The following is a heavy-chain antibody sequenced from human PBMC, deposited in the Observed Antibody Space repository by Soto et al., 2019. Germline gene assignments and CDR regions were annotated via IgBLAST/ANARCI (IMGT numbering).Heavy chain of an antibody. J-gene: IGHJ5*02. Sequence: GGIFRAYYWILIRLLPGKRLEWIGEINHSGSTNYNPSLKSRVTISVDTSKNQFSLKLSSVTAADTAVYYCARGRVLLWFGELSWRSCFDPWAQGPLVTV. CDR3: ARGRVLLWFGELSWRSCFDP. D-gene: IGHD3-10*01. CDR2: INHSGST. CDR1: GGIFRAYY. V-gene: IGHV4-34*01.